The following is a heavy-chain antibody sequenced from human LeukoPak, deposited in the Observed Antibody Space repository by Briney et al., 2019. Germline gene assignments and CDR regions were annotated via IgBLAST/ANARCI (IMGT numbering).Heavy chain of an antibody. CDR2: INPDSGDT. J-gene: IGHJ4*02. CDR1: GYTFTGNY. CDR3: ARDLRQGWSRDGYIPFDS. D-gene: IGHD5-24*01. V-gene: IGHV1-2*02. Sequence: GASVKVSCKTSGYTFTGNYIHWLRQAPGQGLEWMGWINPDSGDTSYAQKFQGRVTMTRDTSISTAYMELNSLRSDDTAVYYCARDLRQGWSRDGYIPFDSWGQGTLVTVSS.